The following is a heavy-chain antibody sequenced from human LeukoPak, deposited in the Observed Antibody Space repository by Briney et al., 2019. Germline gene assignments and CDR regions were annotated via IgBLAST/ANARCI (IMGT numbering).Heavy chain of an antibody. D-gene: IGHD2-15*01. CDR1: GGSISSYY. CDR2: IYYSGST. Sequence: ASETLSLTCTVSGGSISSYYWSWIRQPPGKGLEWIGYIYYSGSTNYNPSLKSRVTISVDTSKNQFSLKLSSVTAADTAVYYCARQVDIVEENWFDPWGQGTLVTVSS. CDR3: ARQVDIVEENWFDP. J-gene: IGHJ5*02. V-gene: IGHV4-59*08.